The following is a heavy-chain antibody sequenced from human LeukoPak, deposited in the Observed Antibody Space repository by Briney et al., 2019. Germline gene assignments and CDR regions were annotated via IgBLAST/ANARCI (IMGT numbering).Heavy chain of an antibody. Sequence: SETLSLTCTVSGGSISSYYWSWIRQPPGKGLEWIGYIYYSESTNYNPSLKSRVTISVDTSKNQFSLKLSSVTAADTAVYYCAREAVAGASFDLWGRGTLVTVSS. V-gene: IGHV4-59*08. CDR2: IYYSEST. CDR1: GGSISSYY. J-gene: IGHJ2*01. CDR3: AREAVAGASFDL. D-gene: IGHD6-19*01.